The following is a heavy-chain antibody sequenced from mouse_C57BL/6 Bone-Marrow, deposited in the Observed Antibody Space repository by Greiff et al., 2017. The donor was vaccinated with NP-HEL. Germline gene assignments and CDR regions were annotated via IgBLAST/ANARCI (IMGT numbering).Heavy chain of an antibody. Sequence: VKLVESGAELMKPGASVKLSCKATGYTFTGYWIEWVKQRPGHGLEWIGEILPGSGSTNYNEKFKGKATFTADTSSNTAYMQLSSLTTEYSAIYYCARGLSYYYGSSWFAYWGQGTLVTVSA. CDR1: GYTFTGYW. CDR3: ARGLSYYYGSSWFAY. V-gene: IGHV1-9*01. J-gene: IGHJ3*01. CDR2: ILPGSGST. D-gene: IGHD1-1*01.